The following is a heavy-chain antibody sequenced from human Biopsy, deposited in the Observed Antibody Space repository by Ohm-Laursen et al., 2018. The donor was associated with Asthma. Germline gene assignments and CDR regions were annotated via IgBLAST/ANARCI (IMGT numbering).Heavy chain of an antibody. Sequence: GASVKVSCKASGYIFTSHAMNWVRQAPGQGLEWMGRINTNTGNLTYAQGFTGRFVFSLDTSVSTAYLQISSLKADDTAVYYCARGLLGMDVWGQGTTVTVSS. V-gene: IGHV7-4-1*02. CDR2: INTNTGNL. CDR1: GYIFTSHA. CDR3: ARGLLGMDV. D-gene: IGHD2-15*01. J-gene: IGHJ6*02.